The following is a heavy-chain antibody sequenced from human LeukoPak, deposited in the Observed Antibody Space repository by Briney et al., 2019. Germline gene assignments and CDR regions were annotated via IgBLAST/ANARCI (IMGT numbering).Heavy chain of an antibody. CDR3: ARYCSGGSCYSSWDYYYYYGMDV. CDR1: GFTFSSYA. J-gene: IGHJ6*04. CDR2: ISYDGSNK. Sequence: PGGSLRLSCAASGFTFSSYAMHWVRQAPGKGLEWVAVISYDGSNKYYADSVKGRFTISRDNSKNTLYLQMNSLRAEDTAVYYCARYCSGGSCYSSWDYYYYYGMDVWGKGTTVTVPS. V-gene: IGHV3-30-3*01. D-gene: IGHD2-15*01.